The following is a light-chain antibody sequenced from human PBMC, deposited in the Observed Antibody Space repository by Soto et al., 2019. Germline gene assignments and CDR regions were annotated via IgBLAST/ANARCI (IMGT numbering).Light chain of an antibody. J-gene: IGLJ7*01. CDR2: EDN. CDR3: QSYDTNTVV. CDR1: SGSIGSNS. Sequence: NFLLTQPHSVSESPGKTVTISCTRSSGSIGSNSVQWYRQRPGSAPTIVIYEDNQRPSGVPNRFAGSIDRSSNSASLTISGLQTEDEADYYCQSYDTNTVVFGGGTQLNVL. V-gene: IGLV6-57*04.